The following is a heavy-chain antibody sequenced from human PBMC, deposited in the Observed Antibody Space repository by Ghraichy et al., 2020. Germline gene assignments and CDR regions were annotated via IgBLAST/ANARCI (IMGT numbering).Heavy chain of an antibody. CDR1: GGSFSGYY. Sequence: SETLSLTCAVYGGSFSGYYWSWIRQPPGKGLEWIGEINHSGSTNYNPSLKSRVTISVDTSKNQFSLKLSSVTAADTAVYYCARGIFCSGGSCYFVAGRMPNFDYWGQGTLVTVSS. D-gene: IGHD2-15*01. CDR3: ARGIFCSGGSCYFVAGRMPNFDY. CDR2: INHSGST. J-gene: IGHJ4*02. V-gene: IGHV4-34*01.